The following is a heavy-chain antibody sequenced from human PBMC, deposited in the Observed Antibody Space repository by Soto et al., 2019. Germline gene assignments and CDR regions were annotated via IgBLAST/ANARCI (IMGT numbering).Heavy chain of an antibody. V-gene: IGHV1-18*01. CDR1: GYTFSSYA. CDR3: ARDPPPVDY. Sequence: QVQLVQSGAEVKKPGASVRVSCKTSGYTFSSYAITWVRQAPGQGLEWMGWITAYNGNTNYAQKLEGRVTMTTDTSMSTAYMELRSLTSDDTAVYYCARDPPPVDYWGQVSLVTVSS. J-gene: IGHJ4*02. CDR2: ITAYNGNT.